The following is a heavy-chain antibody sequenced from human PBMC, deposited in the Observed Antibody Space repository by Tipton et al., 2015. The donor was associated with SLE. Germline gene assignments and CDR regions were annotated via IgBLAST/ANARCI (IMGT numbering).Heavy chain of an antibody. CDR2: INHSGST. V-gene: IGHV4-34*01. J-gene: IGHJ4*02. D-gene: IGHD3-10*01. Sequence: LRLSCAVYGGSFSGDYWTWIRQPPGKGLEWIGEINHSGSTNYNPSLKSRVTISVDTSKNQFSLKLSSVTAADTAVYYCATSGVTPFDYWGQGTLVTVSS. CDR1: GGSFSGDY. CDR3: ATSGVTPFDY.